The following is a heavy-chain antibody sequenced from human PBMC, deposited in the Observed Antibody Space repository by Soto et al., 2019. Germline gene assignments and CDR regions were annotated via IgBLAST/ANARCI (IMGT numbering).Heavy chain of an antibody. CDR1: GFTFTIYA. CDR2: INDDGDRT. J-gene: IGHJ6*02. V-gene: IGHV3-23*01. CDR3: AREEWTDRRPYLYSGMDV. D-gene: IGHD3-3*01. Sequence: EVQLLESGGGLVQPGGSLKLSCAVSGFTFTIYAMCWVRQAPGKGLDWVSGINDDGDRTYYPDSVRGRFTISRDNSKNTLYLQMNSLGAEDTGVYYCAREEWTDRRPYLYSGMDVWGQGTTVTVSS.